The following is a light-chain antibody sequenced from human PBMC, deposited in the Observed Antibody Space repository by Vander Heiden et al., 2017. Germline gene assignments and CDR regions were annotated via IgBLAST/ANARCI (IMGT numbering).Light chain of an antibody. J-gene: IGLJ2*01. Sequence: QSAPTPPASVSGSPRKSITISCTGTSSDVGGYNYVSWYQQHPGKAPKLMIYDVSHRPSGVSNRFSGSRSGNTASLTISGLQADDEADYYCSSYTSSSVVFGGGTKLTVL. CDR1: SSDVGGYNY. CDR2: DVS. V-gene: IGLV2-14*01. CDR3: SSYTSSSVV.